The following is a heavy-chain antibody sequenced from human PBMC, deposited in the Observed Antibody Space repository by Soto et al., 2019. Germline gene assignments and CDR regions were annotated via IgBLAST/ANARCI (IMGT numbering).Heavy chain of an antibody. CDR3: ARHYGDSITNAFDI. CDR2: IIPIFGTA. J-gene: IGHJ3*02. D-gene: IGHD4-17*01. Sequence: ASVKVSCKASEGTFSSYATSWVRQTPGQGLEWMGGIIPIFGTANYAQKFQGRVTITADKSTSTAYMELSSLRSEDTAVYYCARHYGDSITNAFDIWGQGTMVTVSS. CDR1: EGTFSSYA. V-gene: IGHV1-69*06.